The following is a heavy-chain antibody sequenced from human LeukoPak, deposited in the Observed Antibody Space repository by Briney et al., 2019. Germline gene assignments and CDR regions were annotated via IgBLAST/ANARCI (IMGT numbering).Heavy chain of an antibody. D-gene: IGHD2-2*01. CDR2: INPSGGST. V-gene: IGHV1-46*01. CDR1: GYTFTSYY. CDR3: ARDGYCSSTSCPGGY. J-gene: IGHJ4*02. Sequence: ASVKVSCKASGYTFTSYYMHWVRQAPGQGLEWMGIINPSGGSTSYAQKFQGRVTKTRDMSTSTVYMELSSLRSEDTAVYYCARDGYCSSTSCPGGYWGQGTLVTVSS.